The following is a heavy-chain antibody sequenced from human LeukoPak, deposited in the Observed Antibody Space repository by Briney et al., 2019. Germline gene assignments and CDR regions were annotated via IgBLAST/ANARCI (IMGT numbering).Heavy chain of an antibody. D-gene: IGHD2-8*01. Sequence: SVKVSFKASGGTFSSYAISWVRQAPGQGLEWMGGIIPIFGTANYAQKFQGRVTITADESTSTAYMELSSLRSEDTAVYYCARAEYATLYGMDVWGQGTTVTVSS. J-gene: IGHJ6*02. CDR1: GGTFSSYA. CDR2: IIPIFGTA. CDR3: ARAEYATLYGMDV. V-gene: IGHV1-69*13.